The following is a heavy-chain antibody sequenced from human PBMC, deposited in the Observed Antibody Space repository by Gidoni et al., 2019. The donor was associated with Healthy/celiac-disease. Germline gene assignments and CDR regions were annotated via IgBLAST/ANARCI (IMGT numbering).Heavy chain of an antibody. D-gene: IGHD2-15*01. CDR3: AKDSPRANIVVVVAARGWFDP. J-gene: IGHJ5*02. V-gene: IGHV3-30*18. CDR2: ISYDGSNK. Sequence: QVQLVESGGGVVQPGRSRRLSCAASGFTFSSYGLHWVRQAPGKGLEWLAVISYDGSNKYYADSVKGRFTISRDNSKNTLYLQMNSLRAEDTAVYYCAKDSPRANIVVVVAARGWFDPWGQGTLVTVSS. CDR1: GFTFSSYG.